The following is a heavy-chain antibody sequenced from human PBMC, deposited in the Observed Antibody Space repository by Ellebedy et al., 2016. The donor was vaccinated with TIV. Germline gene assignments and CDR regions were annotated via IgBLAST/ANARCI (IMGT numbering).Heavy chain of an antibody. J-gene: IGHJ6*02. V-gene: IGHV6-1*01. CDR2: TYYRSEWNN. D-gene: IGHD3-22*01. CDR1: GDSVSRKGAV. CDR3: AREAYDSSGYYQDYYGMDV. Sequence: SQTLSLTCXISGDSVSRKGAVWNWIRQSPSRGLEWLGRTYYRSEWNNDYAISVESRMTIYPDTFKNQFSLHLKSVTPEDTAVYYCAREAYDSSGYYQDYYGMDVWGQGTTVTVSS.